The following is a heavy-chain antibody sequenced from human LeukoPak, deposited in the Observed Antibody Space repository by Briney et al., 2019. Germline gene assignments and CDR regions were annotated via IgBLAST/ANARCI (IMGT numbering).Heavy chain of an antibody. V-gene: IGHV4-39*01. CDR3: ARLGRQQTWRDY. Sequence: PSETLSLTCTVSGGSISSSNYYWGWIRQPPGKGLEWIGSIYYSGSTYYNPSLKSRVTISVDTSKNQFSLKLSSVTAADTAVYYCARLGRQQTWRDYWGQGTLVTVSS. CDR2: IYYSGST. CDR1: GGSISSSNYY. D-gene: IGHD6-13*01. J-gene: IGHJ4*02.